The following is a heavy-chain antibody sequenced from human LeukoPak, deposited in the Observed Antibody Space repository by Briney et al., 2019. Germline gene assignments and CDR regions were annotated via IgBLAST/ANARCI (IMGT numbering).Heavy chain of an antibody. CDR3: AKDPPQDGDYVSYFDY. D-gene: IGHD4-17*01. J-gene: IGHJ4*02. Sequence: PGGSLRLSCAASGFTFSSYAMSWVRQAPGKGLEWVSAISGSGGSTYYADSVKGRFTISRDNSKNTLYLQMNSLRAEDTAVYYCAKDPPQDGDYVSYFDYWGQGTLVTVSS. CDR1: GFTFSSYA. CDR2: ISGSGGST. V-gene: IGHV3-23*01.